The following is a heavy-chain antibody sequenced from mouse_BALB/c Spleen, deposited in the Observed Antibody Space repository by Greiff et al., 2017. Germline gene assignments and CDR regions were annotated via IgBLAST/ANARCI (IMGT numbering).Heavy chain of an antibody. J-gene: IGHJ4*01. CDR1: GYAFTSYN. D-gene: IGHD1-1*01. Sequence: EVQGVESGPELVKPGASVKVSCKASGYAFTSYNMYWVKQSHGKSLEWIGYIDPYNGGTSYNQKFKGKATLTVDKSSSTAYMHLNSLTSEDSAVYYCARSPTTVVASGDAMDYWGQGTSVTVSS. V-gene: IGHV1S135*01. CDR3: ARSPTTVVASGDAMDY. CDR2: IDPYNGGT.